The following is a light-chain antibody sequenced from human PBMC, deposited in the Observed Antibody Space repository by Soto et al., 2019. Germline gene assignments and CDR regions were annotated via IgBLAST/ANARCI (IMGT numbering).Light chain of an antibody. J-gene: IGKJ1*01. CDR3: QQYVTSSPRT. Sequence: EIGLTQSPGTLSLSPWERATLSCRASHTISSSYLAWYQQKPGQAPRLLMYGISRRATGIPDRFSGSGSGTDFTLTITRLEPEDFAVYYCQQYVTSSPRTFGQGTKVDNK. V-gene: IGKV3-20*01. CDR2: GIS. CDR1: HTISSSY.